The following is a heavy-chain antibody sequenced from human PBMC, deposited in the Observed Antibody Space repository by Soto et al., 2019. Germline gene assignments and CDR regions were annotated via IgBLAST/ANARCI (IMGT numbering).Heavy chain of an antibody. Sequence: SGKVACNSSVYTLTSYYIHSVRQAPGQRLEWMGYINPNSGGPNYAQKFQGRVTMTRDTSISTDYMEMSRLRSDDTAVYFCARDYWSGDRYYYGMDVWGQGTTVTGS. D-gene: IGHD3-3*01. CDR3: ARDYWSGDRYYYGMDV. CDR1: VYTLTSYY. CDR2: INPNSGGP. V-gene: IGHV1-2*02. J-gene: IGHJ6*02.